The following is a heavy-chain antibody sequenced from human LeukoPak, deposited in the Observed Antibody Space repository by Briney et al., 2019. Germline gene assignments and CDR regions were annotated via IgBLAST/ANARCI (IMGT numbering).Heavy chain of an antibody. J-gene: IGHJ4*02. Sequence: SETLSLTCTVSGGSISSGDYYWSWIRQPPGKGLEWIGYIYYSGSTYYNPSLKSRVTIPVDTSKNQFSLKLSSVTAADTAVYYCARAHYDILTAKPYYFDYWGQGTLVTVSS. CDR2: IYYSGST. D-gene: IGHD3-9*01. CDR3: ARAHYDILTAKPYYFDY. V-gene: IGHV4-30-4*08. CDR1: GGSISSGDYY.